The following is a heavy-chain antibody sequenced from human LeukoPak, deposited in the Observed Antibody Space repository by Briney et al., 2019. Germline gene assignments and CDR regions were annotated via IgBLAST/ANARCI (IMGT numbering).Heavy chain of an antibody. Sequence: SETLSLTCTVSGYSISSGYYWGWIRQPPGKGLEWIGSIYYSGSTYYNPSLKSRVTISVDTSKNQFSLKLSSVTAADTAVYYCARRSSGPDAWGQGTLVTVSS. CDR2: IYYSGST. V-gene: IGHV4-38-2*02. J-gene: IGHJ5*02. CDR1: GYSISSGYY. CDR3: ARRSSGPDA. D-gene: IGHD3-22*01.